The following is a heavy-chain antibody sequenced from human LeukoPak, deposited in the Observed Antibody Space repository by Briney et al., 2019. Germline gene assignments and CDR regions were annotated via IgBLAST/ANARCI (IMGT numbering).Heavy chain of an antibody. J-gene: IGHJ4*02. Sequence: SETLSLTCTVSGGSISSYYWSWIRQPPGKGLEWIGYIYYSGSTNYNPSLKSRVTISVDTSKNQSSLKLSSVTAADTAVYYCARYSSGWYFDYWGQGTLVTVSS. D-gene: IGHD6-19*01. CDR1: GGSISSYY. V-gene: IGHV4-59*01. CDR3: ARYSSGWYFDY. CDR2: IYYSGST.